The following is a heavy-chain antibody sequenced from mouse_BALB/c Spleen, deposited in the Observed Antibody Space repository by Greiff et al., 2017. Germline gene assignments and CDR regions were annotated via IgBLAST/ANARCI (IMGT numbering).Heavy chain of an antibody. CDR3: ARAYRYDEGGFDY. D-gene: IGHD2-14*01. J-gene: IGHJ2*01. V-gene: IGHV2-6-7*01. CDR2: IWGDGST. Sequence: VHLVESGPGLVAPSQSLSITCTVSGFSLTGYGVNWVRQPPGKGLEWLGMIWGDGSTDYNSALKSRLSISKDNSKSQVFLKMNSLQTDDTARYYCARAYRYDEGGFDYWGQGTTLTVSS. CDR1: GFSLTGYG.